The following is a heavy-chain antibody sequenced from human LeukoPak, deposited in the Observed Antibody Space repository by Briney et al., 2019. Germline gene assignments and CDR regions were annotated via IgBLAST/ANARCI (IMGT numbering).Heavy chain of an antibody. Sequence: PSETLSLTCAVSGGSIGSSNWWSWVRQSPGKGLEWIGEIYHSGSTNYNPSLKSRVAISVDKSKNQFSLKLSSVTAADTAVYYCARLQRITMNAFDIWGQGTMVTVSS. J-gene: IGHJ3*02. D-gene: IGHD3-22*01. CDR2: IYHSGST. CDR1: GGSIGSSNW. CDR3: ARLQRITMNAFDI. V-gene: IGHV4-4*02.